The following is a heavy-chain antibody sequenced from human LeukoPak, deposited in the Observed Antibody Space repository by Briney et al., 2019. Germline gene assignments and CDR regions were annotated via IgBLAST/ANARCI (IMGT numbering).Heavy chain of an antibody. CDR3: AKDITRYGGNAVDY. CDR1: GFTFSSYG. V-gene: IGHV3-30*18. Sequence: GGALRLSCAASGFTFSSYGIHWVRQAPGKGLEWVAVISYDGSNKYYADSVKGRFTISRDNSKNTLYLQMNSLRAEDTAVYYCAKDITRYGGNAVDYWGQGTLVTVSS. D-gene: IGHD4-23*01. J-gene: IGHJ4*02. CDR2: ISYDGSNK.